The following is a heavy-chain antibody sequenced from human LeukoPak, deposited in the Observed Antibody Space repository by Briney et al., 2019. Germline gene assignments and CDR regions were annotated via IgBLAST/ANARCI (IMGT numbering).Heavy chain of an antibody. D-gene: IGHD2-15*01. CDR2: IGPSGIGT. CDR3: IQRTCTGGSCSSGSGGFSS. CDR1: GFTFSNYA. J-gene: IGHJ5*02. V-gene: IGHV3-23*01. Sequence: PGGSLRLSCAASGFTFSNYAMYWVRQAPGKGLEYVSAIGPSGIGTYYADSVKGRFTVSRDNSRNTLYLQMNSLRVEDTAVYYCIQRTCTGGSCSSGSGGFSSWGQGTLVTISS.